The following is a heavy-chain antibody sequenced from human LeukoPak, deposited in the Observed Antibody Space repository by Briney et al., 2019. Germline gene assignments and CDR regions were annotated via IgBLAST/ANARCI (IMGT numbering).Heavy chain of an antibody. D-gene: IGHD3-10*01. CDR3: ARGYYGSGILYYFDY. CDR1: GGSISSYY. V-gene: IGHV4-59*12. J-gene: IGHJ4*02. CDR2: IYYSGST. Sequence: SETLSLTCTVSGGSISSYYWSWIRQPARKGLEWIGYIYYSGSTNYNPSLKSRVTISVDTSKNQFSLKLSSVTAADTAVYYCARGYYGSGILYYFDYWGQGTLVTVSS.